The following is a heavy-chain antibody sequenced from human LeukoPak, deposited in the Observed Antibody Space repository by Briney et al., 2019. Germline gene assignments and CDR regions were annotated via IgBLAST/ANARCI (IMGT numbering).Heavy chain of an antibody. CDR1: GFTFSSYA. D-gene: IGHD3-10*01. J-gene: IGHJ6*02. Sequence: GGALRLSWEASGFTFSSYAMRWVRQAPGKGLEWVSTLSNTGIATYYADSVKGRFTISRDNYENTLFLQMNYLRAEDTATYYCAKVPYSDYGSGRPPFMDVWGQGTTVAVSS. CDR3: AKVPYSDYGSGRPPFMDV. V-gene: IGHV3-23*01. CDR2: LSNTGIAT.